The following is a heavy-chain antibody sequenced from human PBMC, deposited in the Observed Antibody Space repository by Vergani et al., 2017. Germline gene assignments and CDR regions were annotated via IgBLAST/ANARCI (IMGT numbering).Heavy chain of an antibody. J-gene: IGHJ4*02. CDR3: VRLYGRGSSGSKYFDY. D-gene: IGHD1-26*01. V-gene: IGHV5-51*01. Sequence: EVQLVQSGAEVKKPGESLKISCQISGYSFTNYWIGCVRQMPGKGLEWRGIIHPSDSDTRYSPSFQGQVTISVDKSISTAYLQRSSLRASDSAMYYCVRLYGRGSSGSKYFDYWGQGTLVTVSS. CDR2: IHPSDSDT. CDR1: GYSFTNYW.